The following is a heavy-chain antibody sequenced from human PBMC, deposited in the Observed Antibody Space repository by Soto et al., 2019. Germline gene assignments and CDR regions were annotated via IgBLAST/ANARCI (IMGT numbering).Heavy chain of an antibody. Sequence: GGSLRLSCAASGFTFSSYAMSWVRQAPGKGLEWVSAISGSGGSTYYADSVKGRFTISRDNSKNTLYLQMNSLRAEDTAVYYCVKDGIVVVVAARDYYYYGMDVWGQGTTVTVSS. CDR2: ISGSGGST. CDR3: VKDGIVVVVAARDYYYYGMDV. V-gene: IGHV3-23*01. D-gene: IGHD2-15*01. CDR1: GFTFSSYA. J-gene: IGHJ6*02.